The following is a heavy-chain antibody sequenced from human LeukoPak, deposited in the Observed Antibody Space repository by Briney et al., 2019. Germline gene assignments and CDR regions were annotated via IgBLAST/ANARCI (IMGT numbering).Heavy chain of an antibody. J-gene: IGHJ4*02. CDR2: INHSGST. Sequence: SETLSLTCAVYGGSFSGYYWSWIRQPPGKGLEWIGEINHSGSTNYNPSLKSRVTITVDTSKNQFSLKLSSVTAADTAVYYCARRWLHRKGFDYWGQGTLVTVSS. CDR3: ARRWLHRKGFDY. D-gene: IGHD5-24*01. V-gene: IGHV4-34*01. CDR1: GGSFSGYY.